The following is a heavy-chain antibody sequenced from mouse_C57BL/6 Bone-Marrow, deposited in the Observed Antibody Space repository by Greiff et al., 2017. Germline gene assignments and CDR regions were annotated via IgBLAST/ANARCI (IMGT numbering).Heavy chain of an antibody. D-gene: IGHD5-1-1*01. CDR2: IYPGDGDT. J-gene: IGHJ3*01. CDR3: SRCGNMFAPWFAY. V-gene: IGHV1-82*01. Sequence: VQLQQSGPELVKPGASVKISCKASGYAFSSSWMNWVKQKPGKGLEWIGRIYPGDGDTNYNGKFKGKATLTADKSSSTAYMQLSRLTSEDSAVYFCSRCGNMFAPWFAYWGQGTLVTVSA. CDR1: GYAFSSSW.